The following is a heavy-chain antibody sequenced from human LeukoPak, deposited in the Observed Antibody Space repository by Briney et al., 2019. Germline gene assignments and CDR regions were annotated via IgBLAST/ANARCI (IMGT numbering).Heavy chain of an antibody. V-gene: IGHV1-8*03. Sequence: ASVKVSCKASGYTFTSYDINWVRQATGQGLEWMGWMNPNSGNTGYAQKFQGRVTITRNTSISTAYMELSSLRSEDTAVYYCARRYSYGSATPYYYYYYYMDVWDKGTTVTVSS. CDR2: MNPNSGNT. J-gene: IGHJ6*03. CDR1: GYTFTSYD. D-gene: IGHD5-18*01. CDR3: ARRYSYGSATPYYYYYYYMDV.